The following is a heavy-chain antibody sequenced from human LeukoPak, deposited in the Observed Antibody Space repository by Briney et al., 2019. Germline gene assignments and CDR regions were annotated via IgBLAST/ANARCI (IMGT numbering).Heavy chain of an antibody. CDR2: ISYDGSNK. J-gene: IGHJ4*02. CDR3: MADFDY. V-gene: IGHV3-30-3*01. Sequence: PGRSLRLSCAASGFTFSSYAMHWVRQAPGKGLEWVAVISYDGSNKYYADSVKGRFTISRDNSKNTLYLQMNSLRAEDTAIYYCMADFDYWGQGTLVTVS. CDR1: GFTFSSYA. D-gene: IGHD5-24*01.